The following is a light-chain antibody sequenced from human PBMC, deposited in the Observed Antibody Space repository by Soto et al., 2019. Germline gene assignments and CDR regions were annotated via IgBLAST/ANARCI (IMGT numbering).Light chain of an antibody. V-gene: IGKV1-5*01. Sequence: IHMTQAPSSLSASLGDIVTITCRASQSISTSLNWYQQKPGKAPKLLIYDASSLESGVPSRFSGSGSGTEFTLTISSLQPDDFATYYCQQYNSYSRTFGQGTKVDIK. CDR1: QSISTS. CDR3: QQYNSYSRT. J-gene: IGKJ1*01. CDR2: DAS.